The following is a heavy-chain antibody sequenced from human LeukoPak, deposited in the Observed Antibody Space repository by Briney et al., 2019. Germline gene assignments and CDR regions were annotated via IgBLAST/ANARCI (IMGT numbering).Heavy chain of an antibody. CDR3: AKVGYCSSTSCYRRENWFDP. Sequence: PGGSLRLSCAASGFTFSSYAMSWVRQAPGKGLEWVSTIGGSGGSTYYADSVKGRFTISRDNSKNTLYLQMNSLRADDTAVYYCAKVGYCSSTSCYRRENWFDPWGQGTLVTVSS. D-gene: IGHD2-2*03. J-gene: IGHJ5*02. CDR2: IGGSGGST. V-gene: IGHV3-23*01. CDR1: GFTFSSYA.